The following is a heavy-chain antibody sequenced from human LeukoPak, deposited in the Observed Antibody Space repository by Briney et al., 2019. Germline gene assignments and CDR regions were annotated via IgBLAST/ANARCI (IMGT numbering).Heavy chain of an antibody. J-gene: IGHJ4*02. D-gene: IGHD3-10*01. CDR1: GYTFTGYY. CDR3: ARGHYYGSGSYLED. V-gene: IGHV1-2*06. Sequence: ASVKVSCKASGYTFTGYYMHWVRQAPGQGLEWMGRINPNGGGTNYAQKFQGRVTMTRDTSISTAYMELSRLRSDDTAVYYCARGHYYGSGSYLEDWGQGTLVTVSS. CDR2: INPNGGGT.